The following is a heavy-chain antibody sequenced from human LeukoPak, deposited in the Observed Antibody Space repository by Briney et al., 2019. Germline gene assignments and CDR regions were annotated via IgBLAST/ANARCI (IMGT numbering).Heavy chain of an antibody. D-gene: IGHD6-19*01. CDR2: INANSGTT. CDR1: GFAFSVYA. CDR3: AKPISGGLAVTADWFHP. V-gene: IGHV3-23*01. J-gene: IGHJ5*01. Sequence: GGSLRLSCTASGFAFSVYAMSWLRQPPGKGLEWVSTINANSGTTSYAASVRGRFTISRDNSKNTLYLQLNTLRADDTATYYCAKPISGGLAVTADWFHPWGQGNLVVVSS.